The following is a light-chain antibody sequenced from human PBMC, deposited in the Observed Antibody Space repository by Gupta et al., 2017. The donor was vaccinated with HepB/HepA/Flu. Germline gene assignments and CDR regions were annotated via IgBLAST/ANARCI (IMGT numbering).Light chain of an antibody. Sequence: DIVMTQSPLSLPVTPGDSASISCRSSQSLLHINGYHYLDWYLQKPGQPPQLLIYLGSNRSPGVRDRPTYSAPRTDFTLGIKRVEAADVRVYFSRECPQVGTTF. CDR3: RECPQVGTT. CDR2: LGS. CDR1: QSLLHINGYHY. J-gene: IGKJ5*01. V-gene: IGKV2-28*01.